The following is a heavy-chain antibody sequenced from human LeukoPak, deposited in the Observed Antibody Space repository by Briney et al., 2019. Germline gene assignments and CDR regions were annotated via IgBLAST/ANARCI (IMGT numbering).Heavy chain of an antibody. CDR1: GFTFSAYW. J-gene: IGHJ4*02. Sequence: GSLRLSCAASGFTFSAYWMHWVRQAPGKGLVWVSRINGDGSSTSYADSVKGRFAISRDNAKNTLYLQMNSLRAEDTAVYFCAREKPYGDYAPGDYWGQGTLVTVSS. V-gene: IGHV3-74*01. CDR3: AREKPYGDYAPGDY. CDR2: INGDGSST. D-gene: IGHD4-17*01.